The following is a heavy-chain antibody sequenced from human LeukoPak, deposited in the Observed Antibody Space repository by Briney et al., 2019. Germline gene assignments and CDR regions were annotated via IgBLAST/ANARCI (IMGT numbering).Heavy chain of an antibody. CDR1: GFTFSSYS. D-gene: IGHD3-10*01. CDR2: ISSSDDYI. CDR3: ARAVRGMLGCDY. J-gene: IGHJ4*02. Sequence: GGSLRLSCAASGFTFSSYSMNWVRQAPGKGLEWVSSISSSDDYIYYADSVKGRFTISRDNAKNSLYLQMNSLRAEDTAVYYCARAVRGMLGCDYWGQGTLVTVST. V-gene: IGHV3-21*01.